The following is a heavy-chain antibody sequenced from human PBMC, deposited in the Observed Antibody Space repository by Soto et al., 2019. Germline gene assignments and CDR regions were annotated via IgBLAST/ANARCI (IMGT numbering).Heavy chain of an antibody. V-gene: IGHV3-73*01. J-gene: IGHJ4*02. CDR2: IRRKANNYAT. Sequence: PGGSLRLSCAASGFIFSDSALHWVRQASGKGLEWVGRIRRKANNYATTYAASVEGRFAISRDDSKNTAYLQMNSLKTEDTAIYYCTRGIWSGYTRYYLDYWGQGTLVTVSS. CDR1: GFIFSDSA. CDR3: TRGIWSGYTRYYLDY. D-gene: IGHD3-3*01.